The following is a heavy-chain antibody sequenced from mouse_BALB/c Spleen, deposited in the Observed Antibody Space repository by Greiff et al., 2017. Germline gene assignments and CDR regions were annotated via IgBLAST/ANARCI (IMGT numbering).Heavy chain of an antibody. CDR3: ARHPQYYYGSSYSYWYFDV. Sequence: EVMLVESGGGLVKPGGSLKLSCAASGFTFSSYDMSWVRQTPEKRLEWVAYISSGGGSTYYPDTVKGRFTISRDNAKNTLYLQMSSLKSEDTAMYYCARHPQYYYGSSYSYWYFDVWGAGTTVTVSS. J-gene: IGHJ1*01. CDR2: ISSGGGST. CDR1: GFTFSSYD. V-gene: IGHV5-12-1*01. D-gene: IGHD1-1*01.